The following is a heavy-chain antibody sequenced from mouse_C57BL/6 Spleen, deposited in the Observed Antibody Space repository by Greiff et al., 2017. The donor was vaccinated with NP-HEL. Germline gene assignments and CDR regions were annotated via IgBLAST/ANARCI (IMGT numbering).Heavy chain of an antibody. V-gene: IGHV5-4*01. D-gene: IGHD2-4*01. CDR2: ISDGGSYT. CDR3: ARDRGYYDYDEDYYAMDY. CDR1: GFTFSSYA. Sequence: EVMLVESGGGLVKPGGSLKLSCAASGFTFSSYAMSWVRQTPEKRLEWVATISDGGSYTYYPDNVKGRFTISRDNAKNNLYLQMSHLKSEDTAMYYCARDRGYYDYDEDYYAMDYWGQGTSVTVSS. J-gene: IGHJ4*01.